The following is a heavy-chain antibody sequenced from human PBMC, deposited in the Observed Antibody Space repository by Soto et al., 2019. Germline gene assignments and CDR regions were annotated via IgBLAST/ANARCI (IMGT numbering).Heavy chain of an antibody. CDR2: IRSKAYGGTT. J-gene: IGHJ4*02. D-gene: IGHD2-15*01. V-gene: IGHV3-49*03. CDR3: TRDGCSGGSCYSDY. Sequence: GSLKLSCTASGFPFGDYAMSWFRQAPGKGLGWGGFIRSKAYGGTTEYAESVKGRFTISRDDSKSIAHLQMNSLKTEDTAVYYCTRDGCSGGSCYSDYWGQGTLVTVSS. CDR1: GFPFGDYA.